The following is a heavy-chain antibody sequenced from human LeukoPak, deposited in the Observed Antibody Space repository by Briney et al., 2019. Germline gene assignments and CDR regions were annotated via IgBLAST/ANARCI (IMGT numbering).Heavy chain of an antibody. Sequence: ASVKVSCKASGYTFTDYYMHWVRQAPGQGLEWMGWINPNSGGTNYAQKFQGRVTMTRDTSISTAYMELSRLRSDDTAVYYCARDRIWADSYGSKTKYYYYGMDVWGQGTTVTVSS. CDR3: ARDRIWADSYGSKTKYYYYGMDV. D-gene: IGHD5-18*01. CDR2: INPNSGGT. V-gene: IGHV1-2*02. CDR1: GYTFTDYY. J-gene: IGHJ6*02.